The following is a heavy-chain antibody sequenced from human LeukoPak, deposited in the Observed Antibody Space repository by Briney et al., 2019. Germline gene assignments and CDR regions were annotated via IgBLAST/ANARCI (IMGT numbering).Heavy chain of an antibody. CDR2: IYSSGST. J-gene: IGHJ4*02. CDR1: GGSISGHY. CDR3: ARGKEMTAVAGYYSFDY. V-gene: IGHV4-4*07. Sequence: SETLSLTCTVSGGSISGHYWTWIRQPAGRGLEWIGRIYSSGSTYYNPSLMSRVTISLDTSNNQFSLRVTSVTAADTVVYYCARGKEMTAVAGYYSFDYWGQGTLVSVSS. D-gene: IGHD6-19*01.